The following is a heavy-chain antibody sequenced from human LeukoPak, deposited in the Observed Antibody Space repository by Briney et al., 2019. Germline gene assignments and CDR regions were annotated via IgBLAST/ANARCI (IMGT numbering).Heavy chain of an antibody. CDR3: ARHPRTVAPFDY. CDR1: GGSISSSSYY. J-gene: IGHJ4*02. D-gene: IGHD6-19*01. CDR2: IYYSGST. Sequence: PSETLSLTCNVSGGSISSSSYYWGWIRQPPGKGLEWIGSIYYSGSTYSKPSLKSRFTISVDTSKNQFYLKLSAVTAADTAVYYCARHPRTVAPFDYWGQGTLVTVSS. V-gene: IGHV4-39*01.